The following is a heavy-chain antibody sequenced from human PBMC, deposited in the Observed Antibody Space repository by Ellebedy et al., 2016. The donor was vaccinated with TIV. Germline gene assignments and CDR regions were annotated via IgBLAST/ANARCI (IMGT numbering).Heavy chain of an antibody. Sequence: GESLKISCAASGFTFNNYAMHWVRQAPGKGLEWVAVIWYDGSNKYYADSVKGRFTISRDNSKNTLYLQMNSLRAEDTAVYYCARDQLRCGGDCYSLPRYYFDYWGQGTPVTVSS. CDR1: GFTFNNYA. CDR2: IWYDGSNK. CDR3: ARDQLRCGGDCYSLPRYYFDY. V-gene: IGHV3-33*08. D-gene: IGHD2-21*02. J-gene: IGHJ4*02.